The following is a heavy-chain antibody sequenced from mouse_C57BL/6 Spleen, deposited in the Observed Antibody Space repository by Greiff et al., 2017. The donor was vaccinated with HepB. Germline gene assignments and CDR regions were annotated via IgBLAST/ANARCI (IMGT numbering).Heavy chain of an antibody. CDR1: GYTFTDHT. D-gene: IGHD2-3*01. CDR2: IYPRDGST. CDR3: ARRSMMVTTGYAMDY. Sequence: VQLQQSDAELVKPGASVKISCKVSGYTFTDHTIHWMKQRPEQGLEWIGYIYPRDGSTKYNEKFKGKATLTADKSSSTAYMQLNSLTSEDSAVFFCARRSMMVTTGYAMDYWGQGTSVTVSS. V-gene: IGHV1-78*01. J-gene: IGHJ4*01.